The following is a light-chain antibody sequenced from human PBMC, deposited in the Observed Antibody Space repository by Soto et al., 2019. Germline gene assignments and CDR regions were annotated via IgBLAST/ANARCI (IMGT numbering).Light chain of an antibody. CDR3: LLYYGGQLGV. CDR1: TGAVTSGYY. J-gene: IGLJ2*01. Sequence: QAVVTQEPSLTVSPGGTVTLTCATSTGAVTSGYYPNWFQQKPGQAPRALIYSTNKKTSGTPARFSGSLLGGKAALTLSGVQTEDEADYYCLLYYGGQLGVFGGGTKVTVL. CDR2: STN. V-gene: IGLV7-43*01.